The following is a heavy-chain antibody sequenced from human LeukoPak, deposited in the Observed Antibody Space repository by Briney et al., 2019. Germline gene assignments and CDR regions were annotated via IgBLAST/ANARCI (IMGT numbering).Heavy chain of an antibody. CDR3: ARDASNIDFAPYFYYMDV. V-gene: IGHV3-21*01. CDR1: GFTLSLYS. Sequence: GGSLRLSCTASGFTLSLYSMHWVRQAPGKGLEWVSSIGRSSQYIYYGDSVRGRFTISRDNAKNSLYLDMNSPRAEDTAVYYCARDASNIDFAPYFYYMDVWGKGTTVSVS. J-gene: IGHJ6*03. CDR2: IGRSSQYI. D-gene: IGHD3-3*01.